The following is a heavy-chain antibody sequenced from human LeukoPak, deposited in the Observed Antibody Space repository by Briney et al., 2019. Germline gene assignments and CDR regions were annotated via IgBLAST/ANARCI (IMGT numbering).Heavy chain of an antibody. CDR2: IIPIFGTA. Sequence: GASVKVSCKASGGTFSSYAISWVRQAPGQGLEWMGEIIPIFGTANYAQKFQGRVTITADESTSTAYMELSSLRSEDTAVYYCARDCGSGSFCGLDPWGQGTLVTVSS. CDR1: GGTFSSYA. D-gene: IGHD3-10*01. CDR3: ARDCGSGSFCGLDP. J-gene: IGHJ5*02. V-gene: IGHV1-69*13.